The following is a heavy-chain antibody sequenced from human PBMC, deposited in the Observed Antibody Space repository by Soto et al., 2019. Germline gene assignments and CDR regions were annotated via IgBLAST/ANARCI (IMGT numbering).Heavy chain of an antibody. V-gene: IGHV3-30*03. D-gene: IGHD4-17*01. CDR2: ISYDGSNK. CDR3: ARDTYDYGDYRPGYFQH. J-gene: IGHJ1*01. Sequence: GGSLRLSCAASGFTFSSYGMHWVRQAPGKGLEWVAVISYDGSNKYYADSVKGRFTISRDNAKNSLYLQMNSLRAEDTAVYYCARDTYDYGDYRPGYFQHWGQGTLVTVAS. CDR1: GFTFSSYG.